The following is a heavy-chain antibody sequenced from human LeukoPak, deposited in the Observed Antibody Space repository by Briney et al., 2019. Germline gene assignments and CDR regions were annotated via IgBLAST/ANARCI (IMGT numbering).Heavy chain of an antibody. CDR1: GYTFTGYY. D-gene: IGHD2-2*01. J-gene: IGHJ3*02. Sequence: GVSVKVSCKASGYTFTGYYMHWVRQAPGQGLEWMGWINPNSGGTNYAQKFQGRVTMTRDTSISTAYMELSRLRSDDTAVYYCARWVVVVPAAKSGAFDIWGQGTMVTVSS. CDR3: ARWVVVVPAAKSGAFDI. CDR2: INPNSGGT. V-gene: IGHV1-2*02.